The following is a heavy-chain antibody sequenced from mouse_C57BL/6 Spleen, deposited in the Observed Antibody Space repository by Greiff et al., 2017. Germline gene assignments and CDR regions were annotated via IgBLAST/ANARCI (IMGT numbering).Heavy chain of an antibody. CDR2: IWSGGST. V-gene: IGHV2-2*01. D-gene: IGHD2-5*01. Sequence: QVQLKESGPGLVQPSQSLSITCTVSGFSLTSYGVHWVRQSPGKGLEWLGVIWSGGSTDYNAAFISRLSISKDNSKSQVFFKMNSLQADDTAIYYCARNAAYYSNYSYAMDDWGQGTSVTVSS. CDR3: ARNAAYYSNYSYAMDD. J-gene: IGHJ4*01. CDR1: GFSLTSYG.